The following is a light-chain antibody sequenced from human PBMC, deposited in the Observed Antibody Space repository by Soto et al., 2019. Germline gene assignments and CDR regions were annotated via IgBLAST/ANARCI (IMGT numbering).Light chain of an antibody. Sequence: DIQMTQSPSTLSSSVGDRVTIPCPASQSVSTWLAWYQQKPGKAPQVLISMASTLESGVPSRFSGSGSGTEFTLTISSLQPDDFATYYCQQYNSHSPWTFGQGTKVDIK. CDR2: MAS. CDR1: QSVSTW. CDR3: QQYNSHSPWT. J-gene: IGKJ1*01. V-gene: IGKV1-5*03.